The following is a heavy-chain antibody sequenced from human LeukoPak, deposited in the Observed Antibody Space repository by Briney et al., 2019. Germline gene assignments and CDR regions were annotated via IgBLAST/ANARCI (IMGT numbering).Heavy chain of an antibody. J-gene: IGHJ4*02. D-gene: IGHD5-18*01. V-gene: IGHV1-2*02. CDR2: INPNSGGT. CDR3: ARGRIQLWSARTNY. Sequence: ASAKVSCKASGFTFTPYHMHWVRQAPGQGLEWMGWINPNSGGTNYAQKFQGRVTMTRDTSISTAYMELSRLRSDDTAVYYCARGRIQLWSARTNYWGQGTLVTVSS. CDR1: GFTFTPYH.